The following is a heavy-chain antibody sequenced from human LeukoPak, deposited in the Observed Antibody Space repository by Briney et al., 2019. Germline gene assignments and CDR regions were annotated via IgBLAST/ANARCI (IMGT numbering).Heavy chain of an antibody. V-gene: IGHV4-39*07. D-gene: IGHD6-13*01. CDR1: GGSISSSSYY. CDR3: ARGSPGPGIAAAGTPLGY. J-gene: IGHJ4*02. Sequence: SETLSLTCTVSGGSISSSSYYWGWIRQPPGKGLEWIGSIYHSGSTYYNPSLKSRVTISVDRSKNQFSLKLSSVTAADTAVYYCARGSPGPGIAAAGTPLGYWGQGTLVTVSS. CDR2: IYHSGST.